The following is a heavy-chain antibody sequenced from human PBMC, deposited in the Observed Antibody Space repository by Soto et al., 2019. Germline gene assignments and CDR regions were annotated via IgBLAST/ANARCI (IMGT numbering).Heavy chain of an antibody. CDR2: IYTSGST. Sequence: ETLSLTCIVSGGSISGYYWNWIRQPAGKGLEWIGRIYTSGSTDYNPSLKSRVTMSVDTSKNQFSLKLSSVTAADTAMYYCARDRCSGGSCYEGDFDYWGQGTLVTVSS. CDR1: GGSISGYY. J-gene: IGHJ4*02. D-gene: IGHD2-15*01. CDR3: ARDRCSGGSCYEGDFDY. V-gene: IGHV4-4*07.